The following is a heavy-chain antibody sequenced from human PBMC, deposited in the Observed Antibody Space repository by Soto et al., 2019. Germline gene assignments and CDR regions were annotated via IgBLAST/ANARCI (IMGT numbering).Heavy chain of an antibody. D-gene: IGHD3-22*01. CDR3: ARETWLLYYYYYGMDV. Sequence: VQLVESGGGLVQPGGSLRLSCAASGFTFSSYSMNWVRQAPGKGLEWVSYISSSSSTIYYADSVKGRFTISRDNAKNSLYLQMNSLRDEDTAVYYCARETWLLYYYYYGMDVWGQGTTVTVSS. CDR1: GFTFSSYS. V-gene: IGHV3-48*02. J-gene: IGHJ6*02. CDR2: ISSSSSTI.